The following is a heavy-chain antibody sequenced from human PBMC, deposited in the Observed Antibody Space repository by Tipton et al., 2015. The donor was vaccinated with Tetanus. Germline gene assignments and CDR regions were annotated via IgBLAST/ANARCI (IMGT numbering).Heavy chain of an antibody. CDR1: GFTFSSYA. CDR3: ARGGWLQFGYFDL. V-gene: IGHV4-34*01. J-gene: IGHJ2*01. Sequence: LRLSCAASGFTFSSYAMSWVRQAPGKGLEWVGEVNHSGSTNYNPSLKSRVTISVDTSKNQFSLKLSSVTAADTAVYYCARGGWLQFGYFDLWGRGTLVTVSS. CDR2: VNHSGST. D-gene: IGHD5-24*01.